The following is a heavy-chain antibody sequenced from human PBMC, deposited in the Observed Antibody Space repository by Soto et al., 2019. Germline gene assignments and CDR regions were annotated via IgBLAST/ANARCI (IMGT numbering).Heavy chain of an antibody. CDR1: GGSISSYY. J-gene: IGHJ6*03. D-gene: IGHD5-12*01. Sequence: TSETLSLTCTVSGGSISSYYWSWIRQPPGKGLEWIGYIYYSRSTNYNPSLKSRVTISVDTSKNQFSLKLSSVTAADTAVYYCARIVATAKPSYYYYYYMDVWGKGTTVTVSS. CDR3: ARIVATAKPSYYYYYYMDV. CDR2: IYYSRST. V-gene: IGHV4-59*01.